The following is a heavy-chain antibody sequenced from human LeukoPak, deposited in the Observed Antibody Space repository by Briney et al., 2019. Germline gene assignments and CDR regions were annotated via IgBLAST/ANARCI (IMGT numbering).Heavy chain of an antibody. Sequence: PGRSLRLSCAASGFTFSSYAMHWVRQAPGKGLEWVTVISYDGTNKYYADSVKGRFTISRDNSKNTLYLQMNSLRAEDTAVYFCVRVGYSYGYGDWNHFDYWGQGTLVTVSS. CDR1: GFTFSSYA. J-gene: IGHJ4*02. CDR3: VRVGYSYGYGDWNHFDY. D-gene: IGHD5-18*01. V-gene: IGHV3-30*14. CDR2: ISYDGTNK.